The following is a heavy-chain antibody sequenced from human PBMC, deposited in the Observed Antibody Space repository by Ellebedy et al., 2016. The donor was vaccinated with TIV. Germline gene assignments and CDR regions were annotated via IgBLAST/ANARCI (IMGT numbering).Heavy chain of an antibody. CDR1: GFTFSSYG. Sequence: GGSLRLSXAASGFTFSSYGMHWVRQAPGKGLEWVAVIWYDGSNKYYADSVKGRFTISRDYSKNTLYLQMNSLRAEDTAVYYCARGHYYDSSGYYYVSVLYTGYFDYWGQGTLVTVSS. CDR3: ARGHYYDSSGYYYVSVLYTGYFDY. D-gene: IGHD3-22*01. V-gene: IGHV3-33*01. CDR2: IWYDGSNK. J-gene: IGHJ4*02.